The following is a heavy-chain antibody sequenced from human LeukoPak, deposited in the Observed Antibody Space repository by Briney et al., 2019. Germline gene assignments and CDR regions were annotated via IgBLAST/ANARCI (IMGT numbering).Heavy chain of an antibody. CDR3: ARARGWYRYYFDY. J-gene: IGHJ4*02. D-gene: IGHD6-19*01. CDR1: GFTFSSYG. V-gene: IGHV3-23*01. Sequence: GGSLRLSCAASGFTFSSYGMSWVRQAPGKGLEWVSAISGSGGSTYYADSVKGRFTISRDNSKNTLYLQMNSLRAEDTAVYYCARARGWYRYYFDYWGQGTLVTVSS. CDR2: ISGSGGST.